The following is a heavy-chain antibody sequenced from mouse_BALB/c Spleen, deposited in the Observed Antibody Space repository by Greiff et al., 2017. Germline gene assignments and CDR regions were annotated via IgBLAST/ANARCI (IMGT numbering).Heavy chain of an antibody. CDR3: TRGGAYYGNYDAMDY. J-gene: IGHJ4*01. Sequence: VQLQQSGPQLVRPGASVKISCKASGYSFTSYWMHWVKQRPGQGLEWIGMIDPSDSETRLNQKFKDKATLTVDKSSSTAYMQLSSPTSEDSAVYYCTRGGAYYGNYDAMDYWGQGTSVTVSS. CDR2: IDPSDSET. CDR1: GYSFTSYW. D-gene: IGHD2-10*01. V-gene: IGHV1S127*01.